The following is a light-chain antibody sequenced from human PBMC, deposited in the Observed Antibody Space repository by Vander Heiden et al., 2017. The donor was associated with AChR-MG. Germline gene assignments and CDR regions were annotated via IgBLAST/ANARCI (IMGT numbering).Light chain of an antibody. CDR2: HTS. CDR1: QSITNSL. V-gene: IGKV3-20*01. J-gene: IGKJ1*01. CDR3: QQYGTSPPT. Sequence: NVYTHSPGTLSLSPGERATLSCRASQSITNSLLAWYQQRPGQAPRFLIYHTSSRAIGIPDRFSGSGSGTDFTLTISRLEPEDFAVYYCQQYGTSPPTFGQGTKVEIK.